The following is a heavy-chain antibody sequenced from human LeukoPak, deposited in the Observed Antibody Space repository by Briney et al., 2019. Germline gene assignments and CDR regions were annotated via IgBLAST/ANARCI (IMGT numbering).Heavy chain of an antibody. V-gene: IGHV3-21*01. J-gene: IGHJ4*02. CDR2: ISSSSSYI. Sequence: PGGSLRLSCAASRFTFSTYWMSWVRQAPGKGLEWVSSISSSSSYIYYADSVKGRFTFSRDNAKNSLYLQMNSLRAEDTAVYYCARGEYCSSTSCYLVYYFDYWGQGTLVTVSS. CDR3: ARGEYCSSTSCYLVYYFDY. CDR1: RFTFSTYW. D-gene: IGHD2-2*01.